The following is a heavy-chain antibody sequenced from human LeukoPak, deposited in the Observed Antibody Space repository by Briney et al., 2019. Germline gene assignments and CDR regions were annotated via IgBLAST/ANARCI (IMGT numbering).Heavy chain of an antibody. V-gene: IGHV4-34*01. J-gene: IGHJ4*02. CDR3: ARGISPRRITMIVVATARFDY. Sequence: PSETLSLTCAVYGGSFSGYYWSWIRQPPGKGLEWSGEINHSGSTNYNPSLKSRVTISVDTSKNQFSLKLSSVTAADTAVYYCARGISPRRITMIVVATARFDYWGQGTLVTVSS. D-gene: IGHD3-22*01. CDR1: GGSFSGYY. CDR2: INHSGST.